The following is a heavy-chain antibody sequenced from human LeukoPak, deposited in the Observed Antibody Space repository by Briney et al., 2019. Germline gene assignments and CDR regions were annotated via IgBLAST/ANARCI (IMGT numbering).Heavy chain of an antibody. CDR2: IRSSSSYI. D-gene: IGHD3-9*01. J-gene: IGHJ4*02. CDR3: ARVLRYFDWTKAPFDY. Sequence: GGSLRLSCAASGFTFSTYNMNWVRQAPGKGLEWVSPIRSSSSYIYYADSVKGRFTISRDNAKNSLYLQMNSLRAEDTAVYYCARVLRYFDWTKAPFDYWGQGTLVTVSS. V-gene: IGHV3-21*01. CDR1: GFTFSTYN.